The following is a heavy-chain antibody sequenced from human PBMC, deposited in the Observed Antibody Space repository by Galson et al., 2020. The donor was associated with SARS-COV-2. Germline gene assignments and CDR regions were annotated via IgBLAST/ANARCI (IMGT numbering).Heavy chain of an antibody. V-gene: IGHV3-30*01. D-gene: IGHD6-13*01. CDR3: ARETDDYSSSWYDY. J-gene: IGHJ4*02. CDR1: GFTFSGQA. CDR2: ISYDGTTR. Sequence: GESLKISCAASGFTFSGQAMHWVRQAPGKGLEWVGIISYDGTTRYNGDSLKGRFTISRDNSKNTLFLQMNNLRPEDTATYYCARETDDYSSSWYDYGGQGTRVTFSS.